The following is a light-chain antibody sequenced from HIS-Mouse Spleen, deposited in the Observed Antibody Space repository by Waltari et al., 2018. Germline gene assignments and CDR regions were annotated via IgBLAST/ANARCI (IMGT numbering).Light chain of an antibody. J-gene: IGLJ3*02. CDR2: EVS. Sequence: QSALTQPPSVSGSPGQSVTISCTGTSSYVGSYNRVSWYQQPPGTAPKLMIYEVSNRPSGVSNRFSGSKSGNTASLTISGLQAEDEADYYCSSYTSSSTRVFGGGTKLTVL. CDR3: SSYTSSSTRV. V-gene: IGLV2-18*02. CDR1: SSYVGSYNR.